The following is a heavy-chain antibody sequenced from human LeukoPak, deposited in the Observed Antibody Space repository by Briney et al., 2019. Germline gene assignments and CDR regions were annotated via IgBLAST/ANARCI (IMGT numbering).Heavy chain of an antibody. CDR1: GFTFSSYS. Sequence: GGSLRLSCAASGFTFSSYSMNWVRQAPGKGLEWVSSISSSSSHMYYADPVKGRFTISRDNAENSLYLQMSSLRAEDTAVYYCARARGYTGYDPPDYWGQGTLVTVSS. J-gene: IGHJ4*02. CDR2: ISSSSSHM. V-gene: IGHV3-21*01. CDR3: ARARGYTGYDPPDY. D-gene: IGHD5-12*01.